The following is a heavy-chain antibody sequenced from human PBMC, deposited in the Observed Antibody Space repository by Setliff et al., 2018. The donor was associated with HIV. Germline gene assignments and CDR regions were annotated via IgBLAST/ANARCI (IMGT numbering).Heavy chain of an antibody. CDR1: GGSISSYY. CDR2: IYYSGST. J-gene: IGHJ6*03. D-gene: IGHD3-3*01. V-gene: IGHV4-59*08. Sequence: ASETLSLTCTVSGGSISSYYWSWIRQPPGKGLEWIGYIYYSGSTNYNPSLKSRVTISVDTSKNQFSLKLSSVTAADTAVYYCARAVDYYNFWSGYYTPYYYYYMDVWGKGTTVTVSS. CDR3: ARAVDYYNFWSGYYTPYYYYYMDV.